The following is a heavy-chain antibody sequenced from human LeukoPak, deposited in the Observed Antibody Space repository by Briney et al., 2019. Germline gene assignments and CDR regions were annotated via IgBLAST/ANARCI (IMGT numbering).Heavy chain of an antibody. CDR3: TRGYVGIDY. V-gene: IGHV3-74*01. J-gene: IGHJ4*02. CDR2: IDTDGSST. Sequence: GGSLRLSCAASGFTFSSYWMHWVRRAPGKGLVWVSRIDTDGSSTIYADSVKGRFTISRDNAKNTSYLQMNSLRAEDTAVYYCTRGYVGIDYWGQGTLVTVSS. D-gene: IGHD5-12*01. CDR1: GFTFSSYW.